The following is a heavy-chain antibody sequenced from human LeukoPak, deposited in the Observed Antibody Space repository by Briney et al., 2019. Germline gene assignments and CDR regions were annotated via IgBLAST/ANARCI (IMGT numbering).Heavy chain of an antibody. CDR1: GFTFSDYF. CDR3: AELGITMIGGV. J-gene: IGHJ6*04. D-gene: IGHD3-10*02. Sequence: GGSLRLSCAASGFTFSDYFMSWIRQAPGKGLEWVSYISGSSSTIYYADSVKGRFTISRDNAKNSLYLQMNSLRAEDTAVYYCAELGITMIGGVWGKGTTVTISS. CDR2: ISGSSSTI. V-gene: IGHV3-11*04.